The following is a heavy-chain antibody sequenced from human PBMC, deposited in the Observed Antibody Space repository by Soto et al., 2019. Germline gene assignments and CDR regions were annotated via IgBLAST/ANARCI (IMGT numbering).Heavy chain of an antibody. D-gene: IGHD2-8*02. CDR2: IYYSGST. Sequence: PSETLSLTCTVSGGSISSGDYYWSWIRQPPGKGLEWIGSIYYSGSTYYNPSLKSRLTISLDTSKNQFSLKLTSVTAADTAVYYCARDKITGLFDYWGQGTLVTVSS. CDR1: GGSISSGDYY. V-gene: IGHV4-30-4*01. CDR3: ARDKITGLFDY. J-gene: IGHJ4*02.